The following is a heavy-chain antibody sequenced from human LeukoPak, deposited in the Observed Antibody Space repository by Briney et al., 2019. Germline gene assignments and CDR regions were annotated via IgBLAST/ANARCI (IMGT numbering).Heavy chain of an antibody. D-gene: IGHD1-1*01. J-gene: IGHJ3*02. CDR3: ARDGNDAFDI. Sequence: GGSLRLSCAASRFTFDEYGMSWVGQAPGNGLEWVSGINWNVGSRACAESVKGRCTISRDNAKNSLYLQMNSLRAEDTALYYCARDGNDAFDIWGQGTMVTVSS. CDR1: RFTFDEYG. V-gene: IGHV3-20*04. CDR2: INWNVGSR.